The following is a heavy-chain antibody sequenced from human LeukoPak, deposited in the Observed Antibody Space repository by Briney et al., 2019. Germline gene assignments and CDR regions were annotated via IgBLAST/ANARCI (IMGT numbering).Heavy chain of an antibody. CDR2: IYYSGST. D-gene: IGHD6-13*01. Sequence: SETLSLTCTVSGGSISSSSYYWGWIRQPPGKGLEWIGSIYYSGSTYYNPSLKSRVTISVDTSKNQFSLKLSSVTASDTAVYYCARPRGYSSSWDFDYWGQGTLVTVSS. J-gene: IGHJ4*02. CDR3: ARPRGYSSSWDFDY. V-gene: IGHV4-39*01. CDR1: GGSISSSSYY.